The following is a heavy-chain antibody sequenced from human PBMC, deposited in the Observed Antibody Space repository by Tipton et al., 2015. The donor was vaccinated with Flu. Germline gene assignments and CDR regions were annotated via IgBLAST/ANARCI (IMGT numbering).Heavy chain of an antibody. J-gene: IGHJ4*02. CDR2: IDYNGRT. CDR1: GGSVDSSPYY. CDR3: AREVPGDGYIPY. D-gene: IGHD5-24*01. V-gene: IGHV4-39*07. Sequence: PGLVKPSETLSLTCTVSGGSVDSSPYYWGWVRQPPGKGLEWLGTIDYNGRTHYNPSLKSRVTISEGRTQFYLRLTSVTAADTAVYFCAREVPGDGYIPYWGQGTLVTVPS.